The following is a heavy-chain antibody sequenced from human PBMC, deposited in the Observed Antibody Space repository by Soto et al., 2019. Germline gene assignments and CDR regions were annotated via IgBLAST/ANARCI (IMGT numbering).Heavy chain of an antibody. V-gene: IGHV3-30*18. J-gene: IGHJ4*02. CDR2: ISYDGSNK. CDR1: GFTFSSYG. Sequence: PWGSLRLSCAASGFTFSSYGMHWVRQAPGKGLEWVAVISYDGSNKYYADSVKGRFTISRDNSKNTLYLQMNSLRAEDTAVYYCAKEVFDYWGQGTLVTVSS. CDR3: AKEVFDY.